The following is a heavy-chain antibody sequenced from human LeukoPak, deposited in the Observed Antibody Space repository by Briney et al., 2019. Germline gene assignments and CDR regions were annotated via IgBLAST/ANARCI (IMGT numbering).Heavy chain of an antibody. CDR3: ARVGEGAAKD. CDR1: GFTVSSNY. Sequence: AGGSLRLSCAASGFTVSSNYMSWVRQAPGKGLEWVSFIYSGGSTYYADSVKGRFTISSDNSKNTLYLQMNSLRVEDTAVYYCARVGEGAAKDWGQGTLVTVSS. D-gene: IGHD1-26*01. CDR2: IYSGGST. J-gene: IGHJ4*02. V-gene: IGHV3-53*01.